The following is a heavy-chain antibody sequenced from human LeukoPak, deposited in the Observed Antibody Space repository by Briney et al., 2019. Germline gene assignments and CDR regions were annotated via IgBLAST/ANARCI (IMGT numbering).Heavy chain of an antibody. CDR1: GFTFSSYA. CDR3: AKMTYYYDSSGYYPNALDI. J-gene: IGHJ3*02. CDR2: ISGSGGST. V-gene: IGHV3-23*01. Sequence: GASPRLSCAASGFTFSSYAMSWVRQAPGKGLEWVSAISGSGGSTYYADSVKGRFTISRDNSKNTLYLQMNSLRAEDTAVYYCAKMTYYYDSSGYYPNALDIWGQGTVVTVSS. D-gene: IGHD3-22*01.